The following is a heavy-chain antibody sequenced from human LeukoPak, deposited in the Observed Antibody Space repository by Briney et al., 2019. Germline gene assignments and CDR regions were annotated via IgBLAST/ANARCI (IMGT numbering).Heavy chain of an antibody. CDR1: GFTFSSYS. V-gene: IGHV3-48*01. D-gene: IGHD4-11*01. CDR2: ISSSSSTI. CDR3: ARDKDYSNFDHAWGIDY. Sequence: QSGGSLRLSCAASGFTFSSYSMNWVRQAPGKGLEWVSYISSSSSTIYYADSVKGRFTISRDNAKNSLYLQMNSLRAEDTAVYYCARDKDYSNFDHAWGIDYWGQGTLVTVSS. J-gene: IGHJ4*02.